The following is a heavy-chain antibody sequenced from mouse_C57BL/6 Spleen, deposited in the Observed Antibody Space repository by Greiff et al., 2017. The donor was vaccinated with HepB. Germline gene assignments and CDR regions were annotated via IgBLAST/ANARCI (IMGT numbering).Heavy chain of an antibody. D-gene: IGHD2-4*01. J-gene: IGHJ3*01. Sequence: EVQLQQSGPELVKPGASVKISCKASGYTFTDYYMNWVKQSHGKSLEWIGDINPNNGGTSYNQKFKGKATLTVDKSSSTAYMELRSLTSEDSAVYYCARSGYDYAGEAWFAYWGQGTLVTVSA. V-gene: IGHV1-26*01. CDR2: INPNNGGT. CDR1: GYTFTDYY. CDR3: ARSGYDYAGEAWFAY.